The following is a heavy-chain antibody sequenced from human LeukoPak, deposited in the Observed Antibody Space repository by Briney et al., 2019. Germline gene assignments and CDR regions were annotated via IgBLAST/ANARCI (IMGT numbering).Heavy chain of an antibody. CDR2: ISSSSSYI. V-gene: IGHV3-21*01. J-gene: IGHJ6*04. Sequence: PGGSLRLSCAASGFTFSSYSMNWLRQAPGKGLEWVSSISSSSSYIYYADSVKGRFTISRDNAKNSLYLQMNSLRAEDTAVYYCATLGSNYGMDVWGKGTTVTVSS. D-gene: IGHD7-27*01. CDR1: GFTFSSYS. CDR3: ATLGSNYGMDV.